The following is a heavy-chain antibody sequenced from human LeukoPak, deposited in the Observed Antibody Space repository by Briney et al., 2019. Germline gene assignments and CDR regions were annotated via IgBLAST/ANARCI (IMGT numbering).Heavy chain of an antibody. CDR1: GYSISSGYY. D-gene: IGHD5-18*01. CDR2: IHHTGST. CDR3: AREGRYRYGYNEYHSYVDI. J-gene: IGHJ6*03. V-gene: IGHV4-38-2*02. Sequence: PSETLSLTCTVSGYSISSGYYWGWIRQPPGKGLEWIGTIHHTGSTYYNPSLKSRVTISVDTSKNQFSLKLTSVTAADTAVYSCAREGRYRYGYNEYHSYVDIWGKGTTVTVSS.